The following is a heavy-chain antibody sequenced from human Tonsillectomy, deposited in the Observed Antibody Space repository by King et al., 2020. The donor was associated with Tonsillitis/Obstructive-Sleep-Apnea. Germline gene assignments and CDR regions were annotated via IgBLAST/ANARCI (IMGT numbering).Heavy chain of an antibody. Sequence: QLVQSGAEVKKPGASVKVSCKTSGNTFTSYDINWVRQATGQGLEWMGWMNPNSGNTGYAQKFQGRVTMTRNTSISTAYMELSSLRSEDTAVYYCARGGMTTVVTPNGMDVWGQGTTVTVSS. CDR3: ARGGMTTVVTPNGMDV. V-gene: IGHV1-8*01. CDR2: MNPNSGNT. D-gene: IGHD4-23*01. CDR1: GNTFTSYD. J-gene: IGHJ6*02.